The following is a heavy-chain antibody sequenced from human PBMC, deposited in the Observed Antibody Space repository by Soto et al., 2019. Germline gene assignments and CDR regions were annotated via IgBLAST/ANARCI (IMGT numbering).Heavy chain of an antibody. J-gene: IGHJ4*02. CDR3: VRGPSDHKLRLVEWPYGDY. CDR2: IYSGHIT. V-gene: IGHV3-53*01. CDR1: GFIVSSNQ. D-gene: IGHD3-3*01. Sequence: PGGSLRLSCVASGFIVSSNQMSWVRQAPGKGLEWVSVIYSGHITYYADSVEGRFTISRDDSKNTLYLQMNSLRVEDTAVYYCVRGPSDHKLRLVEWPYGDYWGQGALVTVSS.